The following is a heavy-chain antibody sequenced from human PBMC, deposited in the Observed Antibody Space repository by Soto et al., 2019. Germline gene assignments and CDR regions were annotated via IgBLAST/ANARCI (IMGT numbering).Heavy chain of an antibody. CDR3: AKDPQSSAGIWFDP. CDR1: GFTFSSYA. Sequence: SGGSLRLSCAASGFTFSSYAMSWVRQAPGKGLEWVSAISGSGGSTYYADSVTGRFTISRDNSKNTLYLQMNSLRAEDTAVYYCAKDPQSSAGIWFDPWGQGTLVTVSS. J-gene: IGHJ5*02. CDR2: ISGSGGST. D-gene: IGHD6-25*01. V-gene: IGHV3-23*01.